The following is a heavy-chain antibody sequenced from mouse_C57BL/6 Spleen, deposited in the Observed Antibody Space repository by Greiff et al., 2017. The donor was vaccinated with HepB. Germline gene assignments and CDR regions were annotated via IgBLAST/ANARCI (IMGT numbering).Heavy chain of an antibody. Sequence: EVQVVESGGGLVKPGGSLKLSCAASGFTFSSYAMSWVRQTPEKRLEWVATISDGGSYTYYPDNVKGRFTISRDNAKNNLYLQMSHLKSEDTAMYYCARDYDYDGRFAYWGHRTLVTVSA. D-gene: IGHD2-4*01. CDR1: GFTFSSYA. V-gene: IGHV5-4*01. J-gene: IGHJ3*01. CDR2: ISDGGSYT. CDR3: ARDYDYDGRFAY.